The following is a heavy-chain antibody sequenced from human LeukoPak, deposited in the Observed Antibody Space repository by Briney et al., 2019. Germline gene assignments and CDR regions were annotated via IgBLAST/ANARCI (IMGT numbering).Heavy chain of an antibody. V-gene: IGHV5-51*01. CDR2: IYPGDSDT. D-gene: IGHD4-17*01. J-gene: IGHJ4*02. CDR1: GYFFTSYW. Sequence: GESLKISCKGSGYFFTSYWIGWVRQMPGKGLEWMGIIYPGDSDTTYSPSFQGQVTISADKSISTAYLQWSSLKASDTAMYYCAVPYGDYSYYFDYWGQGTLVTASS. CDR3: AVPYGDYSYYFDY.